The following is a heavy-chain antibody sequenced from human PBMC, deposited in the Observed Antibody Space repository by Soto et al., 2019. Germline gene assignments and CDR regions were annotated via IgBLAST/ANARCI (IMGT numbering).Heavy chain of an antibody. CDR1: GYTFTGYH. CDR3: ARYPTTVTTTNWFDP. CDR2: INPNSGGT. J-gene: IGHJ5*02. V-gene: IGHV1-2*02. D-gene: IGHD4-17*01. Sequence: ASVQVSCMPSGYTFTGYHIHRVRQAPGQGLEWMGWINPNSGGTNYAQKFQGRVTMTRDTSISTAYMELSRLRSDDTAVYYCARYPTTVTTTNWFDPWGQGTLVTVS.